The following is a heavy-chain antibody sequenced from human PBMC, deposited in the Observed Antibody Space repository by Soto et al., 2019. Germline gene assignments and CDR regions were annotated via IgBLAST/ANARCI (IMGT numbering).Heavy chain of an antibody. CDR1: GFSFSTYD. CDR3: SRWLGTTPYDMDV. D-gene: IGHD1-7*01. CDR2: IVTAGDT. Sequence: EVQLVESGGGLVQPGGSLRLSCAGSGFSFSTYDMHWVRQATGKGLEWVSSIVTAGDTYYEESVRGGFTITRENAKNSCNLKMKNLREGETAGDYFSRWLGTTPYDMDVWGRRTTVTVAS. J-gene: IGHJ6*02. V-gene: IGHV3-13*01.